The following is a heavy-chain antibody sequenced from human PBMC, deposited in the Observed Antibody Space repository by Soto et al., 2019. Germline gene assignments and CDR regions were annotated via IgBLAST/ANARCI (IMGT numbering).Heavy chain of an antibody. Sequence: SETLSLTCAVYGGSFSGYYWSWIRQPPGKGLEWIGEINHSGSTNYNPSLKSRVTISVDTSKNQFSLKLSSVTAADTVVYYCTILPWAHHGRIIDSRGKGTLVTGS. D-gene: IGHD4-17*01. J-gene: IGHJ5*01. CDR3: TILPWAHHGRIIDS. CDR1: GGSFSGYY. CDR2: INHSGST. V-gene: IGHV4-34*01.